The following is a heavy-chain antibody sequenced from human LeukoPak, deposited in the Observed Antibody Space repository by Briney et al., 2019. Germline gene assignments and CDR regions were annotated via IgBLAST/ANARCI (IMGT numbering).Heavy chain of an antibody. V-gene: IGHV4-39*01. CDR1: GGSISSSMYY. CDR2: IYYSGST. J-gene: IGHJ4*02. D-gene: IGHD3-10*01. CDR3: ARHYMVRGLRHRSY. Sequence: SQTLSYARTVAGGSISSSMYYWGWIRQPPGKGMEWIGSIYYSGSTYYNPSLKSRVTISVDTSKKQFSLKLSSVTAADTAVYYGARHYMVRGLRHRSYWRQVTLVTVSS.